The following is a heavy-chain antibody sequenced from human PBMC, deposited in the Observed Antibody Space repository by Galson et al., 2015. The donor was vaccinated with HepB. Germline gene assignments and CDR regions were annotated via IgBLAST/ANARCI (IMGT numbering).Heavy chain of an antibody. J-gene: IGHJ6*02. D-gene: IGHD1-1*01. CDR3: ASDGSPTHWIIPYYHYGIDV. Sequence: SLRLSCAASGFTFGGYGMHWVRQAPGKGLEWVSVIRCDGGSKYYADSVKGRFTISRDNSKNTMYLQMNSLRAEDTAVYYCASDGSPTHWIIPYYHYGIDVWGQGTTVPLSS. CDR1: GFTFGGYG. V-gene: IGHV3-30*19. CDR2: IRCDGGSK.